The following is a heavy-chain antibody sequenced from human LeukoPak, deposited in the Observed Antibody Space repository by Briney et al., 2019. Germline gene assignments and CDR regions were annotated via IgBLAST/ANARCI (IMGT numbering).Heavy chain of an antibody. Sequence: SETLSLTCTVSGGSISSYYWSWIRQPPGKGLEWIGYIYYSGSTNYNPSLKSRVTISVDTSKNQFSLKLSSVTAADTAVYYCARVSGGPELGYWGQGTLVTVSS. CDR2: IYYSGST. CDR3: ARVSGGPELGY. CDR1: GGSISSYY. D-gene: IGHD3-10*01. V-gene: IGHV4-59*01. J-gene: IGHJ4*02.